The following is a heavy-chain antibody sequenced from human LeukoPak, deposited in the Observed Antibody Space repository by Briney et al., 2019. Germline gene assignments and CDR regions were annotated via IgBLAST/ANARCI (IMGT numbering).Heavy chain of an antibody. J-gene: IGHJ6*02. D-gene: IGHD2-2*02. V-gene: IGHV3-33*01. CDR1: GFTFSSDG. CDR3: ARVPAAIRGYYYYGMDV. Sequence: PGGSLRLSCAASGFTFSSDGMHWVRQAPGKGLEWVAVIWYDGSNKYYADSVKGRFTISRDNSKNTLYLQMNSLRAEDTAVYYCARVPAAIRGYYYYGMDVWGQGTTVTVSS. CDR2: IWYDGSNK.